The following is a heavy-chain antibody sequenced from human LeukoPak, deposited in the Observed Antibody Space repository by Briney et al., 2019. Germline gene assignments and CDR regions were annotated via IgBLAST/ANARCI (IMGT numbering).Heavy chain of an antibody. CDR1: GFTFSSYW. CDR2: IKQDGSEK. V-gene: IGHV3-7*01. J-gene: IGHJ3*02. CDR3: ARDDALDAFDI. Sequence: PGGSLRLSCAASGFTFSSYWMSWVRQAPGKGLEWVANIKQDGSEKYYVDSVKGRFTISRDNAKNSLCLQMNSLRAEDTAVYYCARDDALDAFDIWGQGTMVTVSS.